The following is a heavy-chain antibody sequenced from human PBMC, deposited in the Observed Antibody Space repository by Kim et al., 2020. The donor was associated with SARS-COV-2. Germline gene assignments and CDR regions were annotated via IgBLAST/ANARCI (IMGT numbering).Heavy chain of an antibody. V-gene: IGHV3-11*01. D-gene: IGHD1-1*01. J-gene: IGHJ4*02. Sequence: ADSVKGRFTISRDNAKNSLYLQMNSLRAEDTAVYYCARTGTTPAPPYFDYWGQGTLVTVSS. CDR3: ARTGTTPAPPYFDY.